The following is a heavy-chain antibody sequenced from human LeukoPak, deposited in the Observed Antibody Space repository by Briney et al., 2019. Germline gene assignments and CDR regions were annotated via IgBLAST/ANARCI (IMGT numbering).Heavy chain of an antibody. CDR1: GYIFSGHY. V-gene: IGHV1/OR15-1*04. CDR2: INPDSGDT. CDR3: ARIRDGYNDAYDI. Sequence: GASVKVSCKASGYIFSGHYMHWVRQAPGQGLEWMGRINPDSGDTEYAQKFQGRVTMTSDTSARTVYMELSSLRSEDTAIYYCARIRDGYNDAYDIWGQGTVVTVPS. D-gene: IGHD5-24*01. J-gene: IGHJ3*02.